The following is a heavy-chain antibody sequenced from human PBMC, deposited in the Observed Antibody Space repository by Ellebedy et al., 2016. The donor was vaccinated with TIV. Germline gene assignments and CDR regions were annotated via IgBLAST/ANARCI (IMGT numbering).Heavy chain of an antibody. CDR3: ATQVWGSYRHFDY. CDR2: ST. D-gene: IGHD3-16*02. Sequence: STYGMNSVKGRFTISRDNSENTLCLQMNSLTAEDTALYYCATQVWGSYRHFDYWGQGILVTVSS. V-gene: IGHV3-23*01. J-gene: IGHJ4*02.